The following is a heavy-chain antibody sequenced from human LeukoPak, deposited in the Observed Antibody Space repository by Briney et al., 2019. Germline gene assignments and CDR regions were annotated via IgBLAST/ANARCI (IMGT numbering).Heavy chain of an antibody. Sequence: GGSLRLSCAASGFTFSSYGMHWVRQAPGKGLEWVAVISYDGSNKYYADSVKGRFTISRDNSKNTLYLQMNSLRAEDTAVYYCAKPNYVSGAQVDSWGQGTLVTVSS. D-gene: IGHD3-16*01. CDR1: GFTFSSYG. V-gene: IGHV3-30*18. CDR3: AKPNYVSGAQVDS. J-gene: IGHJ4*02. CDR2: ISYDGSNK.